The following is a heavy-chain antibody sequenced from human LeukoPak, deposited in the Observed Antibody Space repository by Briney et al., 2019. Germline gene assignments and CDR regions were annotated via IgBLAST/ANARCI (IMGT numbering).Heavy chain of an antibody. D-gene: IGHD3-10*01. CDR3: TTDYYGSGSYPYIDY. CDR1: GFTVSNNY. Sequence: GGSLRLSCAASGFTVSNNYMTWVRQAPGKGLEWVGRIKSKTDGGTTDYAAPVKGRFTISRDDSKNTLYLQMNSLKTEDTAVYYCTTDYYGSGSYPYIDYWGQGTLVTVSS. V-gene: IGHV3-15*07. J-gene: IGHJ4*02. CDR2: IKSKTDGGTT.